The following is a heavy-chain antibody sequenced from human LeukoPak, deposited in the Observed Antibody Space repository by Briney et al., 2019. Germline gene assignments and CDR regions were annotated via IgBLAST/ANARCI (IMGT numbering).Heavy chain of an antibody. D-gene: IGHD6-6*01. CDR2: IYSGGST. J-gene: IGHJ4*02. Sequence: GGSLRLSCAASGFIVSSNYMNWVRQAPGKGLEWVSVIYSGGSTYYADSVKGRFIISRDNSKNTLYLQMNSLRAADTAVYYCARDKGTSYLSSFDYWGQGTLVTVSS. CDR3: ARDKGTSYLSSFDY. V-gene: IGHV3-53*05. CDR1: GFIVSSNY.